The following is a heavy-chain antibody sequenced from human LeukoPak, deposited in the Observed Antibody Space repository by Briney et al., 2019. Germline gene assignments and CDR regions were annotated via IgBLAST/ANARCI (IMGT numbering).Heavy chain of an antibody. V-gene: IGHV3-30*14. CDR1: GFTFSSYA. D-gene: IGHD6-13*01. Sequence: PGRSLRLSCAASGFTFSSYAMHWVRQAPGKGLEWVAVISYDGSNKYYADSVKGRFTISRDNSKNTLYLQMNSLRAEDTAVYYCARSSIAAAGTEFDYWGQGTLVTVSS. J-gene: IGHJ4*02. CDR2: ISYDGSNK. CDR3: ARSSIAAAGTEFDY.